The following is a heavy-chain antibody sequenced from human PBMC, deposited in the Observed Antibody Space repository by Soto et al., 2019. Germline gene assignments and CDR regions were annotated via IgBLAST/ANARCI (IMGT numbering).Heavy chain of an antibody. CDR3: ARELYSGWHYFDY. CDR2: IYSGGST. CDR1: GFTVSSNY. J-gene: IGHJ4*02. Sequence: EVQLVESGGGLVQPGGSLRLSCAASGFTVSSNYMSWVRQAPGKGLEWVSVIYSGGSTYYADSVKGRFTISRDNSKNTLYFKINSLRAEDTAVYYCARELYSGWHYFDYGGQGTLVTVSS. V-gene: IGHV3-66*01. D-gene: IGHD5-12*01.